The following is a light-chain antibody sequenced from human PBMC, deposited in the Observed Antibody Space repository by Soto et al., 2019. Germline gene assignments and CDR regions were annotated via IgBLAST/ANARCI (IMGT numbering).Light chain of an antibody. J-gene: IGKJ2*01. CDR2: GAS. V-gene: IGKV3-15*01. Sequence: EIVMTQSPATLSVSPGERATLSCRASQSVSSNLAWYQQKPGQAPRLLIYGASTRATGIPARFSGSGSGTESTLTITSLQSEDFAVAYCQQHHNWPPMYTFGQGTKLEIK. CDR1: QSVSSN. CDR3: QQHHNWPPMYT.